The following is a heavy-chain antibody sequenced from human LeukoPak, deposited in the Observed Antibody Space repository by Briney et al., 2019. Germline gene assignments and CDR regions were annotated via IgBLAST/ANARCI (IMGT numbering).Heavy chain of an antibody. CDR2: INSDGSTT. V-gene: IGHV3-74*01. CDR1: GLTFSSYW. J-gene: IGHJ6*03. Sequence: GGSLRLSCAASGLTFSSYWMHWVRQAPGKGLVWVSRINSDGSTTTYADSVKGRFTISRDNAKNTLYLQMNSLRAEDTAVYYCARDRRLWNMDVWGTGTTVTISS. CDR3: ARDRRLWNMDV. D-gene: IGHD4/OR15-4a*01.